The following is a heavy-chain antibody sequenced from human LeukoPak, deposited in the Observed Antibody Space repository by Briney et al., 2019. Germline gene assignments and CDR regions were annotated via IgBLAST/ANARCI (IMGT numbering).Heavy chain of an antibody. CDR1: GGSISSYY. V-gene: IGHV4-59*01. CDR2: IYYSGST. D-gene: IGHD6-6*01. CDR3: ARGTGSSWPYYYYYGMDV. Sequence: SETLSLTCTVSGGSISSYYWSWIRQPPGKGLEWVGYIYYSGSTNYNPSLKSRVTISVDTSKNQFSLKLSSVTAADTAVYYCARGTGSSWPYYYYYGMDVWGQGTTVTVSS. J-gene: IGHJ6*02.